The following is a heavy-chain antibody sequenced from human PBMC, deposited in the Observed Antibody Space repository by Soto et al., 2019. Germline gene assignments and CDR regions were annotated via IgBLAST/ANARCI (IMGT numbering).Heavy chain of an antibody. V-gene: IGHV3-15*01. CDR3: TSYQLLLFDAFDI. D-gene: IGHD2-2*01. J-gene: IGHJ3*02. Sequence: EVQLVESGGGLVKPGGSLRLSCAASGFTFSNTWMSWVRQAPGKGLEWVGRIKSKTDGGTTDYAAPVKGRFTISRDDSKNTLYLQMNSLKTEDTAVYYCTSYQLLLFDAFDIWGQGTMVTVSS. CDR2: IKSKTDGGTT. CDR1: GFTFSNTW.